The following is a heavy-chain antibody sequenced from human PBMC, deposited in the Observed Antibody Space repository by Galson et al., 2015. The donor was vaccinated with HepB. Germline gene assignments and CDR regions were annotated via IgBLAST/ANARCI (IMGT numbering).Heavy chain of an antibody. V-gene: IGHV4-34*01. J-gene: IGHJ4*02. Sequence: ETLSLTCAVYGGSFSDYYCSWIRQPPGKGLEWIGEMNQRGSTNHNPSLKSRVTISVDTAKKQFSLKLTSVTAADTAVYYCARGAVYTGSYYDSWGQGTLVTVSS. D-gene: IGHD1-26*01. CDR2: MNQRGST. CDR1: GGSFSDYY. CDR3: ARGAVYTGSYYDS.